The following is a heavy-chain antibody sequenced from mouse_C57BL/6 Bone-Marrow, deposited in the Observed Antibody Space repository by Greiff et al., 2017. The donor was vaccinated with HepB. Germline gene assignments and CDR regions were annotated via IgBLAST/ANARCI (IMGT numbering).Heavy chain of an antibody. CDR2: IWSGGST. D-gene: IGHD2-2*01. J-gene: IGHJ4*01. CDR3: ARNGYDTFYYALAY. CDR1: GFSLTSYG. V-gene: IGHV2-2*01. Sequence: QVQLQQSGPGLVQPSQSLSITCTASGFSLTSYGVHWVRQSPGKGLEWLGVIWSGGSTDNNAAFISRLSISKDNSKSQVFYKMNSLQADDTAIYYCARNGYDTFYYALAYWGQGTSVTVSS.